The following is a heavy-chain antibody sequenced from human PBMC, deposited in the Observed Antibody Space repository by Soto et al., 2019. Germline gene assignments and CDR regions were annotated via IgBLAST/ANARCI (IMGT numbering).Heavy chain of an antibody. CDR1: GFTFSSYA. Sequence: EVQLLESGGVVVQPGGSLRLSCAASGFTFSSYAMHWVRQAPGQGLEWVSVLSGSDGSTYYADSVKGRFTISRDNSKNTSTLQMISLRAEYTAGYYCASRSSSWYFAYGGQGTLVTVSS. CDR3: ASRSSSWYFAY. J-gene: IGHJ4*02. D-gene: IGHD6-13*01. CDR2: LSGSDGST. V-gene: IGHV3-23*01.